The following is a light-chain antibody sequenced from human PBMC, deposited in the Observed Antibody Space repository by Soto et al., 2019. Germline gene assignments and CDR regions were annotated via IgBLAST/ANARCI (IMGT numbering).Light chain of an antibody. V-gene: IGKV3-20*01. Sequence: VWTQNQETLSLSPXDRATLSCRASHSVGSTSLAWYQQKPGQAPRLLIYGVSNRATDIPDRFSGSGSGTDFTLGIRRLEPEDFAVYFCQQDGSSPITFGQGTRLEIK. CDR2: GVS. CDR1: HSVGSTS. CDR3: QQDGSSPIT. J-gene: IGKJ5*01.